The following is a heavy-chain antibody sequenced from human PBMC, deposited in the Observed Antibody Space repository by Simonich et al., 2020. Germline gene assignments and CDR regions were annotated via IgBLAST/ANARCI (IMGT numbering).Heavy chain of an antibody. J-gene: IGHJ2*01. D-gene: IGHD2-15*01. CDR3: ARDGGNCSGGSCYWYFDL. CDR1: GYTFTGYY. Sequence: QVQLVQSGAEVKKPGASVKVSCKASGYTFTGYYMHLVRQDPGQGREWMGRINPHRGGTNDARKFQGRVHRTGDTSISTAYMELSRLRSDDTAVYYCARDGGNCSGGSCYWYFDLWGRGTLVTVSS. CDR2: INPHRGGT. V-gene: IGHV1-2*06.